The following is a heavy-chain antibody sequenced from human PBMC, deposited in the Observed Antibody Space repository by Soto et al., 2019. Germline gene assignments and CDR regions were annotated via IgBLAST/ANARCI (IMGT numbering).Heavy chain of an antibody. Sequence: PGESLKVSCKGSGYSFAGYWITWVRQKPGKGLEWMGRIDPSDSQTYYSPSFRGHVTISVTKSITTVFLQWSSLRASDTAMYYCARKIYDSDTGPNFQYYFDSWGQGIPVTDPS. CDR2: IDPSDSQT. CDR1: GYSFAGYW. V-gene: IGHV5-10-1*01. D-gene: IGHD5-12*01. J-gene: IGHJ4*02. CDR3: ARKIYDSDTGPNFQYYFDS.